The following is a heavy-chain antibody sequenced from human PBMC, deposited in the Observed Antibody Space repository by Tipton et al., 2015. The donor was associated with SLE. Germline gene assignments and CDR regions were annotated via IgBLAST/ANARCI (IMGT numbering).Heavy chain of an antibody. J-gene: IGHJ4*02. CDR3: ARTEQGTGSYYRLVFEI. V-gene: IGHV4-39*07. Sequence: WIRQPPGKGLEWIGSIHYSGSTYDNPSFKSRVTISVDTSKNQFSLKLSSVTAADTAVYYCARTEQGTGSYYRLVFEIWGQGTLVTVSS. CDR2: IHYSGST. D-gene: IGHD3-10*01.